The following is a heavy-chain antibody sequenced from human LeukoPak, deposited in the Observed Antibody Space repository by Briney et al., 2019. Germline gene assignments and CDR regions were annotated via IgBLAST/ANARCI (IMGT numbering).Heavy chain of an antibody. CDR2: ISYDGSDK. D-gene: IGHD3-10*01. CDR1: GFTFRNYG. Sequence: PGRSLRLSCAASGFTFRNYGMQWVRQTPGKGLEWVTLISYDGSDKYYADSVKGRFSTSRDNSKNTLYLQMNSLRAEDTAVYYCASLRSGSGTFYNDYWGQGTLVTVSS. J-gene: IGHJ4*02. CDR3: ASLRSGSGTFYNDY. V-gene: IGHV3-30*03.